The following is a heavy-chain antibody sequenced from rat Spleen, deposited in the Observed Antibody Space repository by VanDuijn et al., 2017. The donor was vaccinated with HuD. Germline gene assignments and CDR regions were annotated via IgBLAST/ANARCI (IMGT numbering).Heavy chain of an antibody. CDR2: INIGGGDT. D-gene: IGHD1-11*01. CDR1: GFTFRNYG. CDR3: ARHRNYGGIPFDY. J-gene: IGHJ2*01. Sequence: EVQLVESDGGLVQPGRSLKLSCAASGFTFRNYGMAWVRQTLTRGLEWVAFINIGGGDTYYRDSVKGRFTISRDNAKNTQYLQMDSLRSEDTANYYCARHRNYGGIPFDYWGQGVMVTVSS. V-gene: IGHV5S14*01.